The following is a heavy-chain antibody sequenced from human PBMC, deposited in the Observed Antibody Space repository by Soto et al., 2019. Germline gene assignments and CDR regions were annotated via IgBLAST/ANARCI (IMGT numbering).Heavy chain of an antibody. CDR3: AAGAIFEGGGLDV. J-gene: IGHJ6*02. Sequence: PGGSLRLSCAASGLTFSRSPMHWVRQAPGKGLEWVAEITFDGRKQYFADSVRGRFTISRDNSENILYLQMTSLRPEDTAIYYCAAGAIFEGGGLDVWGQGTAVTVSS. CDR2: ITFDGRKQ. D-gene: IGHD3-3*01. V-gene: IGHV3-30*04. CDR1: GLTFSRSP.